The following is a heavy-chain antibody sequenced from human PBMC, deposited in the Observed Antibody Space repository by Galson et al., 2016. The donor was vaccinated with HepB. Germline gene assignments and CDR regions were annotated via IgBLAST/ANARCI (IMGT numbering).Heavy chain of an antibody. D-gene: IGHD3-10*01. CDR1: GFTFSRFW. Sequence: SLRLSCAASGFTFSRFWMNWVRQAPGKGLEWVAVIWYDGSNKYYTDSVKGRFTISRDNSKNTLYLQMNSLRAEDTAVYYCAKDGWFGERDYYYYGMDVWGQGTTVTVSS. CDR2: IWYDGSNK. V-gene: IGHV3-33*06. CDR3: AKDGWFGERDYYYYGMDV. J-gene: IGHJ6*02.